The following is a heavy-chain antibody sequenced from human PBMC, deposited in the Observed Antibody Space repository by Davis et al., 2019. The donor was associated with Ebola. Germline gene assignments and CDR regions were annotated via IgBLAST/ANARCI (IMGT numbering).Heavy chain of an antibody. CDR2: INPNSGGT. CDR1: GYTFTSYY. V-gene: IGHV1-2*06. Sequence: AASVKVSCKASGYTFTSYYMHWVRQAPGQGLEWMGRINPNSGGTNYAQKLQGRVTMTTDTSTTTAYMEVGSLRSDDTAVYYCARAQFPTTSDHWGQGTLVTVSS. D-gene: IGHD1-1*01. CDR3: ARAQFPTTSDH. J-gene: IGHJ4*02.